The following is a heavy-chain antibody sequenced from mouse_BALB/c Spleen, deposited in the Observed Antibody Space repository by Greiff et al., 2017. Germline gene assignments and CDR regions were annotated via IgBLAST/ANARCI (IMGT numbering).Heavy chain of an antibody. Sequence: EVKVVESGGGLVKPGGSLKLSCAASGFTFSSYTMSWVRQTPEKRLEWVATISSGGSYTYYPDSVKGRFTISRDNAKNTLYLQMSSLKSEDTAMYYCTRVVHYFDYWGQGTTLTVSS. V-gene: IGHV5-6-4*01. J-gene: IGHJ2*01. CDR1: GFTFSSYT. CDR3: TRVVHYFDY. CDR2: ISSGGSYT.